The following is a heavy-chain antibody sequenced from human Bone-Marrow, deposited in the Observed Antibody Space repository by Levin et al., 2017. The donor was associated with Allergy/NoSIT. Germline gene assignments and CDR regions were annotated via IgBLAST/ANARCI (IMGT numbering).Heavy chain of an antibody. J-gene: IGHJ4*02. V-gene: IGHV3-30*18. CDR2: ISYDGSDK. Sequence: GESLKISCAVSGFTFSNYGMHWVRQAPGKGLEWVALISYDGSDKDYADSVKGRFTISRDSSKNTLYLQMNSLRAEDTAVYYCAKLLPWLVLTAPFDYWGQRTLVTVSS. CDR1: GFTFSNYG. D-gene: IGHD6-19*01. CDR3: AKLLPWLVLTAPFDY.